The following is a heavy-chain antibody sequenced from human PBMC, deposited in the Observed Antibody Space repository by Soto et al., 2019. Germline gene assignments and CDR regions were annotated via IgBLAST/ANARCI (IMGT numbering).Heavy chain of an antibody. CDR3: ASSGYDILTGYSPFDY. CDR1: GFTFSSYE. D-gene: IGHD3-9*01. Sequence: GSLRFSCAASGFTFSSYEMNWVRQAPGKGLEWVSYISSSGSTIYYADSVKGRFTISRDNAKNSLYLQMNSLRAEDTAVYYCASSGYDILTGYSPFDYWGQGTLVTVSS. J-gene: IGHJ4*02. V-gene: IGHV3-48*03. CDR2: ISSSGSTI.